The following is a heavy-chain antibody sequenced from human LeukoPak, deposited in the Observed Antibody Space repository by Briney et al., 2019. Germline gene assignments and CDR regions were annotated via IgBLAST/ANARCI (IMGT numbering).Heavy chain of an antibody. D-gene: IGHD3-10*01. CDR2: IYSGGST. J-gene: IGHJ6*03. V-gene: IGHV3-53*01. Sequence: GGSLRLSCAASGFTVSSNYMSWVRQAPGKGLEWVSVIYSGGSTYYADSVKGRFTTSRDNSKNTLYLQMNSLRAEDTAVYYCARGARRGDVYYYYMDVWGKGTTVTVSS. CDR3: ARGARRGDVYYYYMDV. CDR1: GFTVSSNY.